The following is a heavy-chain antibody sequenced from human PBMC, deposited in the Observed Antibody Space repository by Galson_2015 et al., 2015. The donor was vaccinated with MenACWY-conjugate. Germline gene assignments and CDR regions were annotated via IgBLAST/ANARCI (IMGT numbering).Heavy chain of an antibody. CDR3: ARELSAAGQGFQYYGMDA. D-gene: IGHD6-13*01. Sequence: SETLSLTCSVSGGSISNYYWSWIRQTPGKGLEWIGYTHHTGSTNYNPSLQSRVTMSVDTSKKQFSLRLRSVTAADTAVYYCARELSAAGQGFQYYGMDAWGQGATVTVSS. V-gene: IGHV4-59*01. J-gene: IGHJ6*02. CDR1: GGSISNYY. CDR2: THHTGST.